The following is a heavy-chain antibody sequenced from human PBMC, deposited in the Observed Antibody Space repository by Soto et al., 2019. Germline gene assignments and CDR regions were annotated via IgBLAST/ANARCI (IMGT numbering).Heavy chain of an antibody. CDR2: IIPFFGTP. J-gene: IGHJ4*02. CDR3: ARVGVTLTPRSYFDL. Sequence: QVQLVQSGAEVRQPGSSVKVSCKPSGDTFNNYAINWVRQAPGQGLEWVGGIIPFFGTPNYAESFQGRVTITADESTNTVYMALSSLRSEDTAIYYCARVGVTLTPRSYFDLWGQGSLVTVSP. V-gene: IGHV1-69*01. CDR1: GDTFNNYA. D-gene: IGHD3-16*01.